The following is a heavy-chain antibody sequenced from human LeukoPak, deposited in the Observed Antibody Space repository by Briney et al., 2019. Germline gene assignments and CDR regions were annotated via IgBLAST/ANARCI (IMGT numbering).Heavy chain of an antibody. J-gene: IGHJ4*02. CDR3: AKALLAVAGSMDFDY. CDR1: GFTFSSYA. D-gene: IGHD6-19*01. CDR2: ISGSGGST. Sequence: PGGSLRLSCAASGFTFSSYAMSWVRQASGKGLEWVSAISGSGGSTYYADSVKGRFTISRDNSKNTLYLQMNSLRAEDTAVYYCAKALLAVAGSMDFDYWGQGTLVTVSS. V-gene: IGHV3-23*01.